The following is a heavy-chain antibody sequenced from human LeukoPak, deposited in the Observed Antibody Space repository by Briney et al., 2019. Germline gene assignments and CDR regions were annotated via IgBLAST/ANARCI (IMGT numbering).Heavy chain of an antibody. Sequence: GGSLRLSCAASGFTFSRYGMHWVRQAPGKGLEWVAVTSFDGSHKSHADSVKGRFTISRDNSKNTLYLQMNSLRAEDTAVYYCAKPVPNYDFWSGGYYFDYWGQGTLVTVSS. J-gene: IGHJ4*02. V-gene: IGHV3-30*18. CDR3: AKPVPNYDFWSGGYYFDY. CDR1: GFTFSRYG. CDR2: TSFDGSHK. D-gene: IGHD3-3*01.